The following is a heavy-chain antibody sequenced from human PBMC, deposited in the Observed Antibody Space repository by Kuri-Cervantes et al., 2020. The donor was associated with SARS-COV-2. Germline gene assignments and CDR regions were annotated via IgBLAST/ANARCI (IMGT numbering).Heavy chain of an antibody. CDR1: GYTFTSYY. Sequence: ASVKVSCKASGYTFTSYYMHWVRQAPGQGLEWMGIINPSGGSTSYAQKFQGRVTMTRDTSTSTVYMELSSPRSEDTAVYYCASHVGERRGGFSAFDIWGQGTMVTVSS. CDR3: ASHVGERRGGFSAFDI. D-gene: IGHD3-10*02. J-gene: IGHJ3*02. CDR2: INPSGGST. V-gene: IGHV1-46*01.